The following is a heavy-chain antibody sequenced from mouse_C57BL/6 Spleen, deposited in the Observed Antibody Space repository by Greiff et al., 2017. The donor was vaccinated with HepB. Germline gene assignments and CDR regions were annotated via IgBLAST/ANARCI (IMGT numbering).Heavy chain of an antibody. Sequence: VQLQQSGAELVKPGASVKLSCTASGFNIKDYYLHWVKQRPEQGLVWIGRFDPEDGETKYAPKFQDKATITADTPSKPAYLQLSSRTAADTAVDYCARRRGNYDCDYWGQGNTRTGSS. CDR3: ARRRGNYDCDY. CDR1: GFNIKDYY. D-gene: IGHD2-1*01. J-gene: IGHJ2*01. V-gene: IGHV14-2*01. CDR2: FDPEDGET.